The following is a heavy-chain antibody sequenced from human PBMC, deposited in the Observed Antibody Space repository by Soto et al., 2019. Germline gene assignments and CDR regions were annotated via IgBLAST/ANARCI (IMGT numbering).Heavy chain of an antibody. Sequence: EVQLVESGGGLVQPGGSLRLSCAASGFTFSSYWMSWVRQAPGKGLEWGANIKQDGREKYCVDSVKGRFTISRDNAKNSLYLQKNSLRAEDTAVYYCARQDLESSGWQAIDYWGQGTLVTVSS. CDR2: IKQDGREK. V-gene: IGHV3-7*01. J-gene: IGHJ4*02. CDR3: ARQDLESSGWQAIDY. CDR1: GFTFSSYW. D-gene: IGHD6-19*01.